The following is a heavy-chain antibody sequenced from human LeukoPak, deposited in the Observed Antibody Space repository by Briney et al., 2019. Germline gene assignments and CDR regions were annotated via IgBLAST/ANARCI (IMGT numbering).Heavy chain of an antibody. D-gene: IGHD2-15*01. CDR1: GGSISSYY. CDR2: IHYSGST. CDR3: ARENCSGGSCYQGDFDY. Sequence: SETLSLTCTVSGGSISSYYWSWIRQPPGKGLEWIGYIHYSGSTHYNPSLKSRVTISVDTSKNQFSLKLSSVTAADTAVYYCARENCSGGSCYQGDFDYWGQGTLVTVSS. V-gene: IGHV4-59*01. J-gene: IGHJ4*02.